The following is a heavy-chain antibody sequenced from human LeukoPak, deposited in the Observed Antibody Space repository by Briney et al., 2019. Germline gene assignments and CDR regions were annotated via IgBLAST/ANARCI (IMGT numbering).Heavy chain of an antibody. CDR1: GYTFTGYY. D-gene: IGHD2-21*02. Sequence: ASVKVSCTASGYTFTGYYIHWVRQAPGQGLEWMGWINPNSGGTNFAQKFQGRVTMTRDTSISTAYMELSRLRSDDTAVYYCARGSCGGDCYYDYWGQGTLVTVSS. J-gene: IGHJ4*02. CDR2: INPNSGGT. V-gene: IGHV1-2*02. CDR3: ARGSCGGDCYYDY.